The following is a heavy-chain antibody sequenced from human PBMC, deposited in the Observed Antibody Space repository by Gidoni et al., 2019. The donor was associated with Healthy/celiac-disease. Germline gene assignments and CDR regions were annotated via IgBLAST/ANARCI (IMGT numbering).Heavy chain of an antibody. J-gene: IGHJ3*02. Sequence: QLQLQESGSGLVKPSQTLSLTCAVSGGSISSGGSSWSWLRQPPGTGLEWIGYIYHSGSTYYNPSLKSRVTISVDRSKNQFSLKLSSVTAADTAVYYCAREGDYYAFDIWGQGTMVTVSS. D-gene: IGHD1-26*01. CDR1: GGSISSGGSS. V-gene: IGHV4-30-2*01. CDR2: IYHSGST. CDR3: AREGDYYAFDI.